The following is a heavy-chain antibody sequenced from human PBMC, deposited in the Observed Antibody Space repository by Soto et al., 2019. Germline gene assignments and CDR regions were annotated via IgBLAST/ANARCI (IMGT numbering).Heavy chain of an antibody. CDR2: INPNSGGT. Sequence: XSVKVCGSASGYTFTCYYRHLVRQAPGQGLEWMGWINPNSGGTNYAQKFQVRVTMTRDTSISTAYMELSRLRSDDTAVYYCARIRTRAFDIWGQGTMVTVSS. V-gene: IGHV1-2*02. CDR3: ARIRTRAFDI. J-gene: IGHJ3*02. CDR1: GYTFTCYY. D-gene: IGHD3-16*01.